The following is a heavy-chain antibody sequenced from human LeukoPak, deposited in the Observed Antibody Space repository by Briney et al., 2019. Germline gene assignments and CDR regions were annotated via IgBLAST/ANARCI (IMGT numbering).Heavy chain of an antibody. CDR1: GGSISSGGYY. J-gene: IGHJ4*02. CDR3: ARAPLRRFLEWLPTYFDY. Sequence: SKTLSLTCTVSGGSISSGGYYWSWIRQHPGKGLEWIGYIYYSGSTYYNPSLKSRVTISVDTSKNQFSLKLSSVTAADTAVYYCARAPLRRFLEWLPTYFDYWGQGTLVTVSS. D-gene: IGHD3-3*01. CDR2: IYYSGST. V-gene: IGHV4-31*03.